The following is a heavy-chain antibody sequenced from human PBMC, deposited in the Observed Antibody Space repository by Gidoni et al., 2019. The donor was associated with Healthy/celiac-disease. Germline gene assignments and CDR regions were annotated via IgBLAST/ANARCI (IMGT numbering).Heavy chain of an antibody. V-gene: IGHV7-4-1*01. J-gene: IGHJ6*03. Sequence: QVQLVQSGSELKKPGASVKVSCKASGYTFTSYAMNWVRQAPGQGLAWMGWINTNTGNPTYAQGFTGRFVFSLDTSVSTAYLQICSLKAEDTAVYYCAREGCSSTSCYVNYYYYMDVWGKGTTVTVSS. CDR3: AREGCSSTSCYVNYYYYMDV. CDR1: GYTFTSYA. D-gene: IGHD2-2*01. CDR2: INTNTGNP.